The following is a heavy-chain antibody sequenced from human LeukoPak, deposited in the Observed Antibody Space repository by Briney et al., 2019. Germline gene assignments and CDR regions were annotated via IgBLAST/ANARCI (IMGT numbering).Heavy chain of an antibody. CDR2: ISGSGGST. CDR1: GFTFSSYA. V-gene: IGHV3-23*01. J-gene: IGHJ4*02. D-gene: IGHD3-3*01. CDR3: AKAPITIFGVAISYYFDY. Sequence: TGGSLRLSCAASGFTFSSYAMSWVRQAPGKGLEWVSAISGSGGSTYYADSVKGRFTISRDNSKNTLYLQMNSLRAEDTAVYYCAKAPITIFGVAISYYFDYWGQGTLVTVSS.